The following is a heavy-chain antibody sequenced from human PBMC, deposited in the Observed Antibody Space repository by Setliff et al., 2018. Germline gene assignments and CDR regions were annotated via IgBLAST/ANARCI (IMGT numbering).Heavy chain of an antibody. CDR1: GFTFSSYA. Sequence: GGSLRLSCAASGFTFSSYAMYWVRQAPGKGLEWVANIKQDGSEKYYVDSVKGRFTISRDNAKNSLYLQMNSLRAEDTAVYYCAKNGGDIVVVPAAPIDYYYYGMDVWGQGTTVTVSS. CDR2: IKQDGSEK. CDR3: AKNGGDIVVVPAAPIDYYYYGMDV. J-gene: IGHJ6*02. D-gene: IGHD2-2*01. V-gene: IGHV3-7*01.